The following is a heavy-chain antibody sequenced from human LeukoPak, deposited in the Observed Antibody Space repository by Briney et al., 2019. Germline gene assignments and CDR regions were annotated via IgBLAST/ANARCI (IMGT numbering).Heavy chain of an antibody. D-gene: IGHD6-13*01. CDR1: GFTFNSYW. CDR3: ARDPGGAAAVDAFDI. CDR2: IKQDGNKK. V-gene: IGHV3-7*01. Sequence: GGSLRLSCAASGFTFNSYWMAWVRQAPGKGLEWVANIKQDGNKKYYVDSVKGRFTISRDNAKNSLYLQMNSLRVEDTAVYYCARDPGGAAAVDAFDIWGQGTMVTVSS. J-gene: IGHJ3*02.